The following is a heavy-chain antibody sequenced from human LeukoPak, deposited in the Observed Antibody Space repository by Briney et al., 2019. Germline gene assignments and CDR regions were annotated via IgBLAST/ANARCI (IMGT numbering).Heavy chain of an antibody. J-gene: IGHJ4*02. CDR3: AKFYGSGSYYLDC. D-gene: IGHD3-10*01. CDR1: GFTFSIYW. CDR2: ISGSGGNT. V-gene: IGHV3-23*01. Sequence: GGSLRLSCAASGFTFSIYWMHWVRQAPGKGLEWVSAISGSGGNTYYADSVKGRFTVSRDNSKSTLYLQMNSLRAEDTAVYYCAKFYGSGSYYLDCRGQGTLVTVSS.